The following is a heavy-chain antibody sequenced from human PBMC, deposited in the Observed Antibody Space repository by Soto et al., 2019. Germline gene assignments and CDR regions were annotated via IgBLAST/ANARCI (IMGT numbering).Heavy chain of an antibody. Sequence: QLQLQESGSGLVKPSQTLSLTCAVSGGSISSGGYSWSWIRQPPGKGLEWIGYIYHSGSTYYNPSLERRVTIALDRSQTQFSLKLSSVTAADTAVYYCARAPRPWGPGTLVTVSS. V-gene: IGHV4-30-2*01. CDR1: GGSISSGGYS. J-gene: IGHJ5*02. CDR3: ARAPRP. CDR2: IYHSGST.